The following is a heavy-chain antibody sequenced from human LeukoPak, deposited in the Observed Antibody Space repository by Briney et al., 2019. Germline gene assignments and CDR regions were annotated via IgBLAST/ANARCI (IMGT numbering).Heavy chain of an antibody. J-gene: IGHJ4*02. V-gene: IGHV4-59*01. CDR3: ARSGGYSGYSSV. CDR2: IYYSGST. D-gene: IGHD5-12*01. CDR1: GGSISSYY. Sequence: SETLSLTCTVSGGSISSYYWSWIRQPPGKGLEWIGYIYYSGSTNYNPSLKSRVTISVDTSKNQFSLKLTSVTAADTAVYYCARSGGYSGYSSVWSQGTLVTVSS.